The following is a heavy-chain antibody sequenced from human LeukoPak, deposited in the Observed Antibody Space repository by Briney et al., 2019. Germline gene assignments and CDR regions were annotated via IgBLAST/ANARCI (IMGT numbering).Heavy chain of an antibody. CDR1: GGSISSESYY. CDR2: IYRTGST. CDR3: ARENYSSSSSGFDY. V-gene: IGHV4-61*02. J-gene: IGHJ4*02. Sequence: SETLSLTCTVSGGSISSESYYWTWIRQPAGKGLEWIGRIYRTGSTNYNPSLKSRVTISLDTSENQFSLKLSSVTAADTAVYYCARENYSSSSSGFDYWGQGTLVTVSS. D-gene: IGHD6-6*01.